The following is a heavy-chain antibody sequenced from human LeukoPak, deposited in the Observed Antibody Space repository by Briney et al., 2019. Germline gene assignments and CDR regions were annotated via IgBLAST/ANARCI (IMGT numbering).Heavy chain of an antibody. J-gene: IGHJ4*02. CDR2: IHDSGST. V-gene: IGHV4-30-4*07. Sequence: PSETLSLTCAVSGGSISSGGYSWSWIRQTPGKGVEWIAYIHDSGSTYYNPSLKSRVSISIDTSKNQFSLRLTSVTAADTAVYYCARQTGSGLFILPGGQGTLVTVSS. CDR1: GGSISSGGYS. D-gene: IGHD3/OR15-3a*01. CDR3: ARQTGSGLFILP.